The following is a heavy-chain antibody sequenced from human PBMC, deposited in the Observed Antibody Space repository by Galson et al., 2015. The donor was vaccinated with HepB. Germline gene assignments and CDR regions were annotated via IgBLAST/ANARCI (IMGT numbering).Heavy chain of an antibody. V-gene: IGHV1-18*04. J-gene: IGHJ3*02. D-gene: IGHD3-10*01. CDR2: ISAYNGNT. CDR3: ATSMVPYVLGGAFDI. Sequence: QSGAEVKKPGESLRISCKASGYTFTNYILTWVRRAPGQGLEWMGWISAYNGNTNYAQNLQGRITMTTDTSTSTAYMELRSLRSDDTAVYYCATSMVPYVLGGAFDIWGQGTLVTVSS. CDR1: GYTFTNYI.